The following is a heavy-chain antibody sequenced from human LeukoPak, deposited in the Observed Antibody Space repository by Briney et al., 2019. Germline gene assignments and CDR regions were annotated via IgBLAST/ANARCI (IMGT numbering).Heavy chain of an antibody. CDR1: GFTFSSYS. Sequence: GGSLRLSCAASGFTFSSYSMNWVRQAPGKGLEWVSSISSSSSYIYYADSVKGRFTISRDNAKNSLYLQMNSLRAEDTAVYYCARARFGEGGFDYWGQGTLVTVSS. CDR2: ISSSSSYI. CDR3: ARARFGEGGFDY. D-gene: IGHD3-10*01. J-gene: IGHJ4*02. V-gene: IGHV3-21*01.